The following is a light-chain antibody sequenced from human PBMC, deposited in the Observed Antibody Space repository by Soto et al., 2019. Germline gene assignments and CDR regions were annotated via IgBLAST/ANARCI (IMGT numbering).Light chain of an antibody. CDR3: QPSYSSTRS. J-gene: IGKJ2*01. V-gene: IGKV1-39*01. CDR2: ASS. Sequence: DIQMTQTPSSLSASVGDRVTITCRASQSISSYLNWYQQKPGKAPKLLIYASSSLQSGVPSSFSGSGSGTDFTRTISSLQPEDFETYCCQPSYSSTRSFGQGTKLEIK. CDR1: QSISSY.